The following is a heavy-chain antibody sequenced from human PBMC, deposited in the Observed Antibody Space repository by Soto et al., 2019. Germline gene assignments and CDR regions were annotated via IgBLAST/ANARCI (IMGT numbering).Heavy chain of an antibody. Sequence: PGGSLRLSCAASGFTFSTFVMTWVRQVPGEGLEWISSITGSGKSAYYADSVKGRVTISRGNSKNTLYLQISSLGVDDTAVYHCARGRPYYDFWSGRGPGYYGMDVWGQGTTVTV. J-gene: IGHJ6*02. CDR2: ITGSGKSA. D-gene: IGHD3-3*01. CDR1: GFTFSTFV. V-gene: IGHV3-23*01. CDR3: ARGRPYYDFWSGRGPGYYGMDV.